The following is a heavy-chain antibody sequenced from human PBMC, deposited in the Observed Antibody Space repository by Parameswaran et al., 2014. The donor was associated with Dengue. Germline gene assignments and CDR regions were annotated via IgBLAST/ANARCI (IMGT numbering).Heavy chain of an antibody. V-gene: IGHV1-18*01. CDR3: ARGPILRYFDWSSPPNYYYYGMDV. D-gene: IGHD3-9*01. J-gene: IGHJ6*02. Sequence: SWVRQAPGQGLEWMGWISAYNGNTNYAQKLQGRVTMTTDTSTSTAYMELRSLRSDDTAVYYCARGPILRYFDWSSPPNYYYYGMDVWGQGTTVTVSS. CDR2: ISAYNGNT.